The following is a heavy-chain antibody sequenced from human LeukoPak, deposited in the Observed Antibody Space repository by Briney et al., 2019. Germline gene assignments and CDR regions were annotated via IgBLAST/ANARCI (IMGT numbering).Heavy chain of an antibody. Sequence: PSETLSLTCTVSGGSLVSFYWGWIRQPPGKGLEYIGYIYYSGTTNYDPSLKGRVTISVDMSKNQFSLKLISVTAADTAVYYCARDPPGKGALDFWGQGTLVTVSS. CDR3: ARDPPGKGALDF. CDR1: GGSLVSFY. V-gene: IGHV4-59*01. D-gene: IGHD3-16*01. CDR2: IYYSGTT. J-gene: IGHJ4*02.